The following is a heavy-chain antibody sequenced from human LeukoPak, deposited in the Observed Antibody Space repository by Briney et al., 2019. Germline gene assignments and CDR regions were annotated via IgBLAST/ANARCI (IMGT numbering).Heavy chain of an antibody. CDR2: INPNSGVT. V-gene: IGHV1-2*02. D-gene: IGHD5-12*01. J-gene: IGHJ6*03. Sequence: SVKVSFRASGYTFIVFYIHWVRQAPGQGLEWMGWINPNSGVTNYAQKLQGRVTITRDTSIDTAYMQLSRLRSDDTAVYYCAKDRYGDYEAPFHYYMDAWGRGTTVTVSS. CDR1: GYTFIVFY. CDR3: AKDRYGDYEAPFHYYMDA.